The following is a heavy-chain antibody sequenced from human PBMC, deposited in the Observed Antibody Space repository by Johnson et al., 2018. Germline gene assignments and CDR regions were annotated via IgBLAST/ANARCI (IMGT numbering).Heavy chain of an antibody. Sequence: VQLLESGGGLIQPGGSLGLSCAASGLNYSSFVMAWVRHAPGTGLQWVSAISGAGVCTFYADSVEGRFSISRDNSKNILYLQMGGLRADDAATYYCARVGYYRPTSSFYMGAWGKGTAVTVSS. J-gene: IGHJ6*03. CDR2: ISGAGVCT. CDR1: GLNYSSFV. V-gene: IGHV3-23*01. D-gene: IGHD1-26*01. CDR3: ARVGYYRPTSSFYMGA.